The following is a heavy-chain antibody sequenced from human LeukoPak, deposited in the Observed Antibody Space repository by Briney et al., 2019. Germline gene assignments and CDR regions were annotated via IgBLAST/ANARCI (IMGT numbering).Heavy chain of an antibody. Sequence: ASETLSLTCAVYGGSFSGYYWSWIRQPPGKGLEWIGEINHSGSTNYNPSLKSRVTISVDTSKNQFSLKLSSVTAADTAVYYCARVSGYSYGAPDDYWGQGTLVAVSS. CDR1: GGSFSGYY. CDR2: INHSGST. CDR3: ARVSGYSYGAPDDY. J-gene: IGHJ4*02. V-gene: IGHV4-34*01. D-gene: IGHD5-18*01.